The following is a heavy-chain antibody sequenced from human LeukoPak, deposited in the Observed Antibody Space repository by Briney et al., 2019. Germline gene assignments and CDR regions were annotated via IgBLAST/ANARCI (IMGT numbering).Heavy chain of an antibody. CDR2: IRYDGSNK. V-gene: IGHV3-30*02. CDR1: GFTFSSYG. Sequence: GGSLRLSCAASGFTFSSYGMHWVRQAPGKGLEWVAFIRYDGSNKYYADSVKGRFTISRDNSKNTLYLQMNSLRAEDTAVYYCARSITMIASDFDIWGQGTMVTVSS. J-gene: IGHJ3*02. D-gene: IGHD3-22*01. CDR3: ARSITMIASDFDI.